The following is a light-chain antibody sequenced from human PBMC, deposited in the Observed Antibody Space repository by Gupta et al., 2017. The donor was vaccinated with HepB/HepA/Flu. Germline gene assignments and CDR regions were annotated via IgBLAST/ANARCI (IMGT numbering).Light chain of an antibody. CDR1: SSNIGSNT. V-gene: IGLV1-44*01. CDR3: AAWDDSLNGWV. J-gene: IGLJ3*02. CDR2: SNN. Sequence: QSVLTQPPSASWTPGQRVTISCSGSSSNIGSNTVNWYQQLPGTAPKRLIYSNNQRPSGVPDRFSGSKSGTSASLAISGLQSEDEADYYCAAWDDSLNGWVFGGGTKLTVL.